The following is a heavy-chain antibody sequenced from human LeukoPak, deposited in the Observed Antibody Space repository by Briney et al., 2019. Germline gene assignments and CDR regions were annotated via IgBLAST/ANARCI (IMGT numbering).Heavy chain of an antibody. V-gene: IGHV1-3*03. Sequence: ASVKVSCKASGGTFSNYAISWVRQAPGQRLEWMGWINAGNGNTKYSQEFQGRVTITRDTSASTAYMELSSLRSEDMAVYYCARGSHYYDSSGPQEFDYWGQGTLVTVSS. CDR3: ARGSHYYDSSGPQEFDY. J-gene: IGHJ4*02. CDR2: INAGNGNT. D-gene: IGHD3-22*01. CDR1: GGTFSNYA.